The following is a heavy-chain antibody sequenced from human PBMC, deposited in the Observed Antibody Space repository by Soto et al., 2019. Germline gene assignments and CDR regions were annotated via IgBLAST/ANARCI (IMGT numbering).Heavy chain of an antibody. Sequence: VSQTPGKGLEWGARISNDGSNEYYVHSVKGRFTISRDNSKNTLYLQMDSLRAEDTAVYYCAKREVREIFFYCFDY. D-gene: IGHD3-10*01. J-gene: IGHJ4*01. V-gene: IGHV3-30*18. CDR2: ISNDGSNE. CDR3: AKREVREIFFYCFDY.